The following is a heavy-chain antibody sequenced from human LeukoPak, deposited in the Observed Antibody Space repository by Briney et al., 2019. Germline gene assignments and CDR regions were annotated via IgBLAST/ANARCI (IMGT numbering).Heavy chain of an antibody. D-gene: IGHD3-10*01. Sequence: SETLSLTCTVSGGSIGTYYWICVRQSPGKGLEWIGYIYVTGNRYNPYLQSRVTISVDTSRNQFFLKMSSVTAADTAVYYCARHIGGGVEDMDVRGKGTKVTVSS. J-gene: IGHJ6*03. CDR2: IYVTGN. V-gene: IGHV4-59*08. CDR1: GGSIGTYY. CDR3: ARHIGGGVEDMDV.